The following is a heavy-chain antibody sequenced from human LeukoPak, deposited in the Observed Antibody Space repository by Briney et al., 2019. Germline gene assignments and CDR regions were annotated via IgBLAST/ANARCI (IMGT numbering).Heavy chain of an antibody. CDR3: ASEFMVRGVVDP. Sequence: SETLSLTCTVSGGSISSSSYYWGWIRQPPGKGLGGIGSIYYSGSTYYNPSLKSRVTISVDTSKNHFSLKLSSVTAADTAVYYCASEFMVRGVVDPWGQGTLVTVSS. J-gene: IGHJ5*02. CDR2: IYYSGST. V-gene: IGHV4-39*02. CDR1: GGSISSSSYY. D-gene: IGHD3-10*01.